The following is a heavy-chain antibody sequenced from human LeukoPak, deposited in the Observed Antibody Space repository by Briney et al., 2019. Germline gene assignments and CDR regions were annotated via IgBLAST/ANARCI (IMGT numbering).Heavy chain of an antibody. J-gene: IGHJ4*02. Sequence: WGSLRLSCASSGFAFSSYAMSWVRQAPGKGREGVSAISGSGGRTYYADSVKGRFTISRDNSKNTLYLQMNSLRAEDTAVYYCARDLSYYYDSSGLGYWGQGTLVTVSS. CDR1: GFAFSSYA. D-gene: IGHD3-22*01. V-gene: IGHV3-23*01. CDR2: ISGSGGRT. CDR3: ARDLSYYYDSSGLGY.